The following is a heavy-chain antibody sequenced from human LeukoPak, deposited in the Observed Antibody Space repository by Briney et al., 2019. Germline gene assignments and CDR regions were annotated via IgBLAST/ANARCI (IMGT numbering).Heavy chain of an antibody. J-gene: IGHJ6*02. CDR3: AKVSGRIQIWPQPFGDGMDV. CDR2: ISGSGGNT. V-gene: IGHV3-23*01. CDR1: GFTFSNYA. D-gene: IGHD3-10*01. Sequence: GGSLRLSCAASGFTFSNYAMSWVRQAPGKGLECISAISGSGGNTYYADSVKGRFTISRDNSKNMLYLQMNSLRAEDTAVYYCAKVSGRIQIWPQPFGDGMDVWGQGTTVTVSS.